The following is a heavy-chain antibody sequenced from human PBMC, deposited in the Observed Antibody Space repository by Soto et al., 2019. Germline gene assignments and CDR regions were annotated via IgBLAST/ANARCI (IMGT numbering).Heavy chain of an antibody. CDR1: GGTFSSYA. CDR2: IIPIFGTA. Sequence: SVKVSCKASGGTFSSYAISWVRQAPGQGLEWMGGIIPIFGTANYAQKFQGRVTITADESTSTAYMELSSLRSEDTAVYYCASLGSYSSSRPLDYGMDVWGQGTTVTVSS. D-gene: IGHD6-6*01. V-gene: IGHV1-69*13. CDR3: ASLGSYSSSRPLDYGMDV. J-gene: IGHJ6*02.